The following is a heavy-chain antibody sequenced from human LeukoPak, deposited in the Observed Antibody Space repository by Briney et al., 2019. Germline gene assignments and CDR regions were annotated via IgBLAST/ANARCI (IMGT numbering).Heavy chain of an antibody. J-gene: IGHJ4*02. CDR1: GFTFSSYA. D-gene: IGHD3-22*01. V-gene: IGHV3-30-3*01. CDR2: ISYDGSNK. Sequence: PGRSLRLSCSASGFTFSSYAMHWVRQAPGKGLEWVAVISYDGSNKYYADSVKGRFTISRDNSKNTLYLQMNSLRAEDTAVYYCARDRNYYDSCGEFDYWGQGTLVTVSS. CDR3: ARDRNYYDSCGEFDY.